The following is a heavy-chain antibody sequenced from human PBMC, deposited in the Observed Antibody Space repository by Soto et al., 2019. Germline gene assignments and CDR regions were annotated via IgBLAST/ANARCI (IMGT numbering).Heavy chain of an antibody. J-gene: IGHJ4*02. CDR1: GFTFSSYG. Sequence: QVQLVESGGGVVQPGRSLRLSCAASGFTFSSYGMHWVRQAPGKGLERVAVIWYDGSNKYYADSVKGRFTISRDNSKSTLYLQMNRLRAEDTAVYYCARDEFPVRGYSYGYVDYWGQGTLVTVSS. CDR3: ARDEFPVRGYSYGYVDY. CDR2: IWYDGSNK. V-gene: IGHV3-33*01. D-gene: IGHD5-18*01.